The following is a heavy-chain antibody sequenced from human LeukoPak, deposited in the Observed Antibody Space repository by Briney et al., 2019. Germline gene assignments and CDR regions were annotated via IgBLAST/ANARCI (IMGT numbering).Heavy chain of an antibody. CDR2: INSDGSST. Sequence: GGSLRLSCAASGFTFSSYWMHWVRQAPGKGLVWASRINSDGSSTSYADSVKGRFTISRDNAKNTLYLQMNSLRAEDTAVYYCARGGYCSSTSCSHYYYYTLDVWGQGTTVTVSS. V-gene: IGHV3-74*01. D-gene: IGHD2-2*01. CDR1: GFTFSSYW. CDR3: ARGGYCSSTSCSHYYYYTLDV. J-gene: IGHJ6*02.